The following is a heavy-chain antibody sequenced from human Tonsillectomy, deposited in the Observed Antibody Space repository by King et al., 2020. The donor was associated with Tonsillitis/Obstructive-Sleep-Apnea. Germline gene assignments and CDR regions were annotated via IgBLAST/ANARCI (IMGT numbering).Heavy chain of an antibody. CDR3: AKDKTNNCNYGTPNDY. J-gene: IGHJ4*02. D-gene: IGHD1-7*01. V-gene: IGHV3-9*01. CDR1: GFTFDDYA. CDR2: ISWNSGTI. Sequence: VQLVESGGGLVQPGRSLRLSCAASGFTFDDYAMHWVRQAPGKGLEWVSGISWNSGTIGYADSVKGRFTVSRDNDKNSLYLQMNSLRSEDTALYYCAKDKTNNCNYGTPNDYWGQGPLVTVSS.